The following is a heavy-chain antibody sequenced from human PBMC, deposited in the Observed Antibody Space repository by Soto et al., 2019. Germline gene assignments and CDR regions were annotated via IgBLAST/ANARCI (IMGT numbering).Heavy chain of an antibody. J-gene: IGHJ4*02. CDR1: GFTFSSYS. CDR2: ISSSSSYI. V-gene: IGHV3-21*01. CDR3: ARDRGSGGGQLVMSSPFDY. D-gene: IGHD6-13*01. Sequence: EVQLVESGGGLVKPGGSLRLSCAASGFTFSSYSMNWVRQAPGKGLEWVSSISSSSSYIYYADSVKGRFTISRDNAKNSLYLQMNSLRAEDTAVYYCARDRGSGGGQLVMSSPFDYWGQGTLVTVSS.